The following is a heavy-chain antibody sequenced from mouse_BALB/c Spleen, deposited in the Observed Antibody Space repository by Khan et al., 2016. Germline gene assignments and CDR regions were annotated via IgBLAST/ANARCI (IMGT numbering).Heavy chain of an antibody. J-gene: IGHJ1*01. CDR3: AREARDVYWYVDV. Sequence: VQLQQSGAELVKPGASVKLSCTASGFNIKDTYMHWVKQRPEQGLEWIGRIDPANGNTKYDPKFQGKATITADTSSNTAYLQLSSLTSEDTAVYYCAREARDVYWYVDVWGAGTTVTVSS. D-gene: IGHD3-3*01. CDR2: IDPANGNT. CDR1: GFNIKDTY. V-gene: IGHV14-3*02.